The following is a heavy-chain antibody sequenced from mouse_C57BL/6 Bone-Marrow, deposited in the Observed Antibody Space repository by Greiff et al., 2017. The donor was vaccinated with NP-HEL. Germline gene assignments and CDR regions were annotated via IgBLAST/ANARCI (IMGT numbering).Heavy chain of an antibody. J-gene: IGHJ2*01. CDR1: GFTFTDYY. Sequence: EVQGVESGGGLVQPGGSLSLSCAASGFTFTDYYMSWVRQPPGKALEWLGFIRNKANGYTTEYSASVKGRFTISRDNSQSILYLQMNALRAEDSATYYCARYRDYGSFFDYWGQGTTLTVSS. V-gene: IGHV7-3*01. D-gene: IGHD1-1*01. CDR3: ARYRDYGSFFDY. CDR2: IRNKANGYTT.